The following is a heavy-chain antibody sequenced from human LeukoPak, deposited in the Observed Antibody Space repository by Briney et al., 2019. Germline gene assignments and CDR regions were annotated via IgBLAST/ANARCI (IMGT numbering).Heavy chain of an antibody. CDR1: GGSFTSSSYY. Sequence: TSETLSLTCTVSGGSFTSSSYYWGWIRQPPGKGREWIGSIYYSGNTYYNPSLKSRVTISVATSKNQFSLKLSSVTAADTAVYYCARGRIVGANHDAFDIWGQGTMVAVSS. CDR2: IYYSGNT. D-gene: IGHD1-26*01. J-gene: IGHJ3*02. CDR3: ARGRIVGANHDAFDI. V-gene: IGHV4-39*07.